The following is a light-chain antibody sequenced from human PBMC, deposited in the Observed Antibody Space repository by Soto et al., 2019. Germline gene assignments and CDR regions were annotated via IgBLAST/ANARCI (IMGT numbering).Light chain of an antibody. CDR3: QLYGSSPPELT. V-gene: IGKV3-20*01. CDR2: GAS. J-gene: IGKJ4*01. CDR1: QSVSSSH. Sequence: EVVLTQSPGTLSVSPGETATLSCRTSQSVSSSHLVWYQQRPGQAPRLLMYGASKRATDIPDRFSGSGSGTDFTLTISRLEPEDFAVYYCQLYGSSPPELTFGGGTKVDIK.